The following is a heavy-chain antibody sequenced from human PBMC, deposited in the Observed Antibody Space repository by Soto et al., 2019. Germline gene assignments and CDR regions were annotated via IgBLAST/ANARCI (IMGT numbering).Heavy chain of an antibody. D-gene: IGHD6-19*01. CDR2: IYYSGST. J-gene: IGHJ6*03. CDR3: AREGTEGCCGWGVSYYYMDV. CDR1: GGSISSYY. Sequence: SETLSLTCTVSGGSISSYYWSWIRQPPGKGLEWIGYIYYSGSTNYNPSLKSRVTISVDTSKNQFSLKLSSVTAADTAVYYCAREGTEGCCGWGVSYYYMDVLAQRTAVPVSS. V-gene: IGHV4-59*01.